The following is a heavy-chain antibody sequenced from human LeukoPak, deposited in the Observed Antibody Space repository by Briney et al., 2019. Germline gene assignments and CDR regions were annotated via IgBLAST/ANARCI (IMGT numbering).Heavy chain of an antibody. CDR2: VRGNNGHT. CDR1: GYTFTNYG. Sequence: ASVKVSCKASGYTFTNYGITWVRQAPGQGLEWMGWVRGNNGHTKYAQTLQGRVTMTTDTSTNTAYMELRSLRSDDTAVYYCARGHLLSLDYWGQGTLVTVSS. J-gene: IGHJ4*02. CDR3: ARGHLLSLDY. V-gene: IGHV1-18*04.